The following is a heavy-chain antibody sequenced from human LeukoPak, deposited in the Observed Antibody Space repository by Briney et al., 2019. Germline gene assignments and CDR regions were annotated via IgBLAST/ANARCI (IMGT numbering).Heavy chain of an antibody. V-gene: IGHV3-30-3*01. CDR3: ARGRYAAPNDY. CDR2: ISYDGSNK. D-gene: IGHD6-25*01. CDR1: GFTFSSYA. Sequence: GGSLRLSCAASGFTFSSYAMYWVRQAPGKGLGWVAVISYDGSNKYYADSVKGRFTISGDNSKNTLYLQMNSLRAEDTAVYYCARGRYAAPNDYWGQGTLVTVSS. J-gene: IGHJ4*02.